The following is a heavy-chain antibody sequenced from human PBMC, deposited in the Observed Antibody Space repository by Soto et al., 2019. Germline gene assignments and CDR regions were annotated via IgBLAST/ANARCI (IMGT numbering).Heavy chain of an antibody. J-gene: IGHJ4*02. D-gene: IGHD3-22*01. CDR3: ATVSRPADSSGYWEY. CDR1: GYTLTELS. Sequence: ASVKVSCKVSGYTLTELSMHWVRQAPGKGLEWMGGFDPEDGETIYAQKFQGRVTMTEDTSTDTAYMELSSLRSEDTAVYYCATVSRPADSSGYWEYWGQGTLVTVSS. CDR2: FDPEDGET. V-gene: IGHV1-24*01.